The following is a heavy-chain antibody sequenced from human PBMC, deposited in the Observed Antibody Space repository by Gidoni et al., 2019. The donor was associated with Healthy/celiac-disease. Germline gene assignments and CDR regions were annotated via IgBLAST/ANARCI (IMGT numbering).Heavy chain of an antibody. CDR3: ARGPDSSGWYWVPPGFDY. Sequence: QVQLQESGPGLVKPSETLSLTCTVSGGSISSYYWSWIRQPPGKGLEWIGYIYYSGSTNYTPSLKSRVTISADTSKNQFSLKLSSVTAADTAVYYCARGPDSSGWYWVPPGFDYWGQGTLVTVSS. CDR2: IYYSGST. V-gene: IGHV4-59*01. D-gene: IGHD6-19*01. J-gene: IGHJ4*02. CDR1: GGSISSYY.